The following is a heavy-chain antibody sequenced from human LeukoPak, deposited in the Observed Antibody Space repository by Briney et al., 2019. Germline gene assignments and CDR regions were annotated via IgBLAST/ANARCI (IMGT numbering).Heavy chain of an antibody. CDR2: INPNSGGT. D-gene: IGHD4-17*01. CDR3: ARDLTTVTWGRFDY. J-gene: IGHJ4*02. Sequence: ASVKVSCKASGYTFTGYYMHWVRQAPGQGLEWMGWINPNSGGTNYAQKFQGRVTMTRDTSISTAYMELSRLRSDDTAVYCCARDLTTVTWGRFDYWGQGTLVTVSS. CDR1: GYTFTGYY. V-gene: IGHV1-2*02.